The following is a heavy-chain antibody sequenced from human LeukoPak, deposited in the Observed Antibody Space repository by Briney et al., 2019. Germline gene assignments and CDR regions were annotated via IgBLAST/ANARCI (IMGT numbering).Heavy chain of an antibody. Sequence: PSETLSLTCTVSGGSISSFYWSWIRQPAGKGLEWIGRLYTTGNTNYNPSLKSRVTMSEATSKNQFSLKLSSVTAADTAVYYCARSYYYDSSGYSYFDYWGQGTLVTVSS. V-gene: IGHV4-4*07. CDR2: LYTTGNT. CDR3: ARSYYYDSSGYSYFDY. J-gene: IGHJ4*02. CDR1: GGSISSFY. D-gene: IGHD3-22*01.